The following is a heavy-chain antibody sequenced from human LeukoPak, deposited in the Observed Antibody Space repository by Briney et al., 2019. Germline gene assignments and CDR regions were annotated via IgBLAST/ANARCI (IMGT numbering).Heavy chain of an antibody. J-gene: IGHJ6*03. V-gene: IGHV4-61*05. CDR2: IYYSGST. CDR3: ARRGGGYYFYYYYYMDV. CDR1: GGSISSSSYY. D-gene: IGHD3-22*01. Sequence: SETLSLTCTVSGGSISSSSYYWGWIRQPPGKGLEWIGYIYYSGSTNYNPSLKSRVTISVDTSKNQFSLKLSSVTAADTAVYYCARRGGGYYFYYYYYMDVWGKGTTVTISS.